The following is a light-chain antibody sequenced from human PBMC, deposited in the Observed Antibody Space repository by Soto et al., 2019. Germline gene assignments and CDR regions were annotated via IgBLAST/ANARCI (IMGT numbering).Light chain of an antibody. Sequence: IQLTQSPSSLSASVGDRVTITCRASQGISSYLAWYQQKPGKAPNLLIYAASTLQSGVPSRFSGSGSGTDFTLTISSLKPEDFETYYCKQLSSFPLTFGGGTRVEIK. CDR2: AAS. J-gene: IGKJ4*01. CDR1: QGISSY. CDR3: KQLSSFPLT. V-gene: IGKV1-9*01.